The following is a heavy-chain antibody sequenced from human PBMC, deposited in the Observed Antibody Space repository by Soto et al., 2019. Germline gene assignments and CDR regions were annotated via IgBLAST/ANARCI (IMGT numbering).Heavy chain of an antibody. V-gene: IGHV3-21*01. J-gene: IGHJ6*02. CDR1: EIRLTTDT. CDR2: ISRIHI. Sequence: GGSLSLSCVTSEIRLTTDTMNRVRQAPGKGLEWVASISRIHIDYGDSVKGRFTISRDNSKNTLYLQMNSLRAEDTAVYYCAKDSSSWSGHYYYGMDVWGQGTTVTVSS. D-gene: IGHD6-13*01. CDR3: AKDSSSWSGHYYYGMDV.